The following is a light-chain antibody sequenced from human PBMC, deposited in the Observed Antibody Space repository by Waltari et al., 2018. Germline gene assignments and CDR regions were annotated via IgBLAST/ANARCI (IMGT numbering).Light chain of an antibody. CDR2: GVN. CDR3: QSYDTSLGVV. V-gene: IGLV1-40*01. Sequence: QSVLTQPPSVSGAPGPRVTISSTGSWSNIGAGYDVLWYQHLPGKAPTLLVYGVNTRPPGVPDRFFGSKSGTSASLAIPGLQPEDEADYYCQSYDTSLGVVFGGGTKLTVL. CDR1: WSNIGAGYD. J-gene: IGLJ2*01.